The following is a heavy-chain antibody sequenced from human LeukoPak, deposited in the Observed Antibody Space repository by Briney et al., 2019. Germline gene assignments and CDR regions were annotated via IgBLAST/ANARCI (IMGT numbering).Heavy chain of an antibody. J-gene: IGHJ4*02. CDR3: VRDDDFGFDH. V-gene: IGHV3-66*01. Sequence: GGSLRLSCAASGFTFSSYSMNWVRQTPGKGLQWVSIIYSSGSTYYADSVRGRFIISRDDSKDTMYLQMNNLRAEDTALYYCVRDDDFGFDHWGQGTLVTVSS. CDR1: GFTFSSYS. CDR2: IYSSGST. D-gene: IGHD3-3*01.